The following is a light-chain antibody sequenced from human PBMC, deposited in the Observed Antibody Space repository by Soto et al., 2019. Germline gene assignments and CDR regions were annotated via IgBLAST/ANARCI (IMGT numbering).Light chain of an antibody. CDR1: QSISSW. CDR3: EQYNSYSPWR. V-gene: IGKV1-5*01. CDR2: DAS. Sequence: DIQMTQSPSTLSASVGDRVTITCRASQSISSWLAWYQQKPGKAPKLLIYDASSLESGVPSRCSGSRSATEYSLTSSSLPTDDFATYDCEQYNSYSPWRIGQGTMVDIK. J-gene: IGKJ1*01.